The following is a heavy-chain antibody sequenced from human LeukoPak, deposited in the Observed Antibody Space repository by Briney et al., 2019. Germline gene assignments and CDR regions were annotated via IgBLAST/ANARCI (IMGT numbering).Heavy chain of an antibody. Sequence: ASVKVSCKVSGYSLTEVSTHWVRQAPGKGLEWMGGFDPEDGEAIYAQKVQGRLTMTEDTSIDTAFMELRSLKSEDTAIYYCVTDIRSGWRNYGGQGTLITVSS. CDR2: FDPEDGEA. J-gene: IGHJ4*02. V-gene: IGHV1-24*01. CDR3: VTDIRSGWRNY. D-gene: IGHD6-19*01. CDR1: GYSLTEVS.